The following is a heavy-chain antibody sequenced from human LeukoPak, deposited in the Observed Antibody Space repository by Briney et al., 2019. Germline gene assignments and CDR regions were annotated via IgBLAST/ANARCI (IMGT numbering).Heavy chain of an antibody. CDR3: ATGTTTLPWFDP. D-gene: IGHD1-1*01. J-gene: IGHJ5*02. Sequence: ASVKVSCKVSGYTLTQLSMHWVRQAPGKGLEWMGGFDPEDGETIYAQKFQGRVTMTEDTSTDTAYMELSSLRSEDTAVYYCATGTTTLPWFDPWGQGTLVTVSS. CDR1: GYTLTQLS. V-gene: IGHV1-24*01. CDR2: FDPEDGET.